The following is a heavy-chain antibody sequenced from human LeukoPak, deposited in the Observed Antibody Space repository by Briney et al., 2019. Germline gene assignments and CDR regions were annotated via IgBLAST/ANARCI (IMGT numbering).Heavy chain of an antibody. Sequence: GGSLRLSCAASGFTFTDHWMHWVRQALGKGLVWVSRIRSDGRDTNYADSVKGRFTISRENAESSLYLQMNSLRAEDTAVYYCARGGIQVSGIDEFDYWGQGTLVTVSS. CDR1: GFTFTDHW. CDR2: IRSDGRDT. J-gene: IGHJ4*02. V-gene: IGHV3-74*01. CDR3: ARGGIQVSGIDEFDY. D-gene: IGHD6-19*01.